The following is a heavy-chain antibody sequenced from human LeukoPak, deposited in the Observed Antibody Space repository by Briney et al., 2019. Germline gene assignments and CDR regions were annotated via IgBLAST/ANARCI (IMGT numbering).Heavy chain of an antibody. J-gene: IGHJ4*02. CDR2: INPNSGGT. Sequence: GASVKVSRKASGYTFTGYYMHWVRQAPGQGLEWMGWINPNSGGTNYAQKFQGRVTMTRDTSISTAYMELSRLRSDDTAVYYCARDRGYSGYDFDYWGQGTLVTVSS. CDR1: GYTFTGYY. D-gene: IGHD5-12*01. V-gene: IGHV1-2*02. CDR3: ARDRGYSGYDFDY.